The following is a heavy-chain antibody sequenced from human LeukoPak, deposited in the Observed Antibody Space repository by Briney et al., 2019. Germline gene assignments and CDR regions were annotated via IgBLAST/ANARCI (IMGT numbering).Heavy chain of an antibody. D-gene: IGHD3-22*01. CDR1: GFTFSSYW. V-gene: IGHV3-74*01. CDR3: ALSYYGSSGYFGDDAFDI. Sequence: PGGSLRLSCAASGFTFSSYWMHWVRQAPGKGLVWVSRINSDGSSTSYADSVKGRFTISRDNAKNTLYLQMNSLRAEDTAVYYCALSYYGSSGYFGDDAFDIWGQGTMVTVS. J-gene: IGHJ3*02. CDR2: INSDGSST.